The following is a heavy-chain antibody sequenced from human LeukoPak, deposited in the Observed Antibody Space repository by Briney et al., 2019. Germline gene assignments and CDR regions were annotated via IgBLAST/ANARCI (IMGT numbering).Heavy chain of an antibody. V-gene: IGHV1-18*01. CDR3: ARDRDYGDYNTQDLFVY. D-gene: IGHD4-17*01. J-gene: IGHJ4*02. Sequence: ASVKVSCKASGYSFTSYGITWVRQAPGQGLEWMGWISAYNGNTNYAQRLQGRVTMTTDTSTSTAYMELRSLRSDDTAVYYCARDRDYGDYNTQDLFVYWGQGTLVTVSS. CDR1: GYSFTSYG. CDR2: ISAYNGNT.